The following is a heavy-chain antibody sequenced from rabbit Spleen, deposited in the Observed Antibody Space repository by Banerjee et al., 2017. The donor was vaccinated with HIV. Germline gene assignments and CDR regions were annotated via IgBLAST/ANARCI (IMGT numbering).Heavy chain of an antibody. V-gene: IGHV1S45*01. J-gene: IGHJ6*01. CDR1: GFSFSSNYW. CDR2: IYAGSGSP. Sequence: QEQLEESGGDLVKPEGSLTLTCTASGFSFSSNYWICWVRQAPGKGLEWIGCIYAGSGSPYYASWAKGRFTISKASSTTATLQMTSLTAADTATYFCARDTSSSFSSYGMDLWGPGTLVTVS. D-gene: IGHD1-1*01. CDR3: ARDTSSSFSSYGMDL.